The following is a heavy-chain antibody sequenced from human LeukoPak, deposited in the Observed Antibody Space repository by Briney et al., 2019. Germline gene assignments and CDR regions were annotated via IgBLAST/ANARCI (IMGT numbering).Heavy chain of an antibody. V-gene: IGHV3-21*01. J-gene: IGHJ3*02. D-gene: IGHD1-26*01. CDR2: ISSSSYI. Sequence: GGSLRLSCAASGFTFSSYSMNWVRQAPGKGLEWVSSISSSSYIYYADSVKGRLTISRDNAKNSLYLQMNSLRAEDTAVYYCAREEWELRAFDIWGQGTMVTVSS. CDR3: AREEWELRAFDI. CDR1: GFTFSSYS.